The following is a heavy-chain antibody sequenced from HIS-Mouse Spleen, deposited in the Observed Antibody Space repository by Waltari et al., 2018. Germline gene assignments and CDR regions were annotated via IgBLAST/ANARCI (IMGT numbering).Heavy chain of an antibody. CDR2: IYYSGST. V-gene: IGHV4-39*07. CDR3: AREIPYSSSWYDWYFDL. CDR1: GGPISSSSYY. D-gene: IGHD6-13*01. Sequence: QLQLQESGPGLVKPSETLSLTCTVSGGPISSSSYYWASIRTPPGKGLEWIGSIYYSGSTYYNPSLKSRVTISVDTSKNQFSLKLSSVTAADTAVYYCAREIPYSSSWYDWYFDLWGRGTLVTVSS. J-gene: IGHJ2*01.